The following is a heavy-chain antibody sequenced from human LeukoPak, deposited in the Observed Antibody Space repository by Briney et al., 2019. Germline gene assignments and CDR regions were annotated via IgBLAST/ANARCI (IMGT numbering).Heavy chain of an antibody. CDR1: GGTVTSNTYI. CDR3: ARDGFYYHYYMDV. D-gene: IGHD1-14*01. J-gene: IGHJ6*03. CDR2: ISYSGAT. Sequence: SETLTLTCTLSGGTVTSNTYIWGWIGQPPGKGLVWIGSISYSGATYYNPSLKSRVSMSVHTSKNQFSLKLSSVTAADTAVYYCARDGFYYHYYMDVWGEGTTVTVSS. V-gene: IGHV4-39*07.